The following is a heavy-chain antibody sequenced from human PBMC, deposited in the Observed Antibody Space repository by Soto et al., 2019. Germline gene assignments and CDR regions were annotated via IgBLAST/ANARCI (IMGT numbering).Heavy chain of an antibody. CDR1: GVSISSGGYP. D-gene: IGHD1-20*01. Sequence: TLSLTCAVSGVSISSGGYPWSWIRQPPGKGLEWIGYIYHSGSTYYNPSLKSRVTISVDRSKNQFSLKLSSVTAADTAVYYCARGITVPPDSWGQGTLVTVSS. CDR2: IYHSGST. V-gene: IGHV4-30-2*01. J-gene: IGHJ4*02. CDR3: ARGITVPPDS.